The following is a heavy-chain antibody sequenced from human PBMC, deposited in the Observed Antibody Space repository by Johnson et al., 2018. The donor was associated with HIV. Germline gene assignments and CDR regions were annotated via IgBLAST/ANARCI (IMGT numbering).Heavy chain of an antibody. CDR3: ARGYSIGYYVLAGDVFDI. Sequence: VQLVESGGGVVQPGRSLRLSCAVSGFTFRSYAMHWVRQAPGKGLEWVAVISFDGHNRYYADSVKGRFTISRDDSKNTMYLQMNRLVPDDTAVYYCARGYSIGYYVLAGDVFDIWGQGTMVTVSS. CDR2: ISFDGHNR. D-gene: IGHD3-22*01. J-gene: IGHJ3*02. V-gene: IGHV3-30-3*01. CDR1: GFTFRSYA.